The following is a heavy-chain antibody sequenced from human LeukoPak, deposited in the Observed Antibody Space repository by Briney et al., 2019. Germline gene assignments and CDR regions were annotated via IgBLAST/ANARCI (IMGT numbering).Heavy chain of an antibody. CDR2: IKQDGSEK. CDR3: AKYRADCFDI. J-gene: IGHJ3*02. D-gene: IGHD2-21*01. CDR1: GFSFSDYW. V-gene: IGHV3-7*05. Sequence: GGSLRLSCAASGFSFSDYWMSWVRQAPGKGLEWVANIKQDGSEKYYVDSVKGRFTISRDDAKNSLYLQMNSLRAEDTAVYYCAKYRADCFDIWGQGTMVTVSS.